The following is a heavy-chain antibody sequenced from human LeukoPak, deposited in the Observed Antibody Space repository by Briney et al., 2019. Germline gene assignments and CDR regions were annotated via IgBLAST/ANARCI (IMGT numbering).Heavy chain of an antibody. CDR1: GFTFSSYA. D-gene: IGHD3-22*01. Sequence: GGSLRLSCAASGFTFSSYAMHWVRQAPGKGLEWVAVISYDGSNKYYADSVKGRFTISRDNSKNTLYLQMNSLRAEDTAVYYCARGRDDSSGYYLDAFDIWGQGTMVTVSS. J-gene: IGHJ3*02. CDR3: ARGRDDSSGYYLDAFDI. V-gene: IGHV3-30*14. CDR2: ISYDGSNK.